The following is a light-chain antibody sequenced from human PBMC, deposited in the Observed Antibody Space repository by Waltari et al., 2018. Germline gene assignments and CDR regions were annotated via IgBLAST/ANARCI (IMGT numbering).Light chain of an antibody. CDR1: QSISRP. CDR2: DAS. Sequence: EIILTQSPGTLSLSPGERATLSCRASQSISRPLAWYQQKPGQAPRLLIYDASTRATGIPDRFSGSGSGTDFSLTVSRLKPEDAAVYYCQHYVRLPATFGQGTKVEIK. CDR3: QHYVRLPAT. V-gene: IGKV3-20*01. J-gene: IGKJ1*01.